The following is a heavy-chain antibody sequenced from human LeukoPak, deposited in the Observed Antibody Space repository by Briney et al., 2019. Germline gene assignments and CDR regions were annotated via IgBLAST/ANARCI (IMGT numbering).Heavy chain of an antibody. Sequence: GASLRLSCAASGFTFSSYAMTWVRQSPGKGLDWVSTFSGSGDSTYYADSVKGRFTISRDNAKTTLYLQMNSLRADDTAVYYCAKGEGLGLFDPWGQGTLVTVSS. CDR3: AKGEGLGLFDP. D-gene: IGHD3-16*01. CDR1: GFTFSSYA. CDR2: FSGSGDST. J-gene: IGHJ5*02. V-gene: IGHV3-23*01.